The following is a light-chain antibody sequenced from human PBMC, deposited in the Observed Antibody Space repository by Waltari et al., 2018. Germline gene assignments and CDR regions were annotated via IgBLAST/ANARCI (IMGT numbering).Light chain of an antibody. V-gene: IGKV4-1*01. CDR1: QTLFYSSNNKNY. CDR3: QQYYTTPT. Sequence: DIVMTQSPDSLAVSLGERATINCKSNQTLFYSSNNKNYLAWYQLKPGPTPKLLIFWASTRESGVPDRFSGSGSATDFTLTIDTLQAEDVAVYYCQQYYTTPTFGQGTKVEIK. CDR2: WAS. J-gene: IGKJ1*01.